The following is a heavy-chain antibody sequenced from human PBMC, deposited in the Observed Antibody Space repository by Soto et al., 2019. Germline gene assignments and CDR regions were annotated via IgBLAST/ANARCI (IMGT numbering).Heavy chain of an antibody. D-gene: IGHD2-2*03. Sequence: ASVKVSCKASGGTFSSYAISWVRQAPGQGLEWVGGIIPIFGTANYAQKFQGRVTITADKSTSTAYMELSSLRSEDTAVYYCASNSGGYCSGTSCYGDYYYYGMDVWGQGTTVTVSS. CDR2: IIPIFGTA. V-gene: IGHV1-69*06. CDR3: ASNSGGYCSGTSCYGDYYYYGMDV. J-gene: IGHJ6*02. CDR1: GGTFSSYA.